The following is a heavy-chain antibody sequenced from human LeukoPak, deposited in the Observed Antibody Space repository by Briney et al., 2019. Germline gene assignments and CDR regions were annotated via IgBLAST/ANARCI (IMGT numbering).Heavy chain of an antibody. J-gene: IGHJ4*02. V-gene: IGHV4-39*07. CDR2: IYYSGST. CDR1: GGSISSSSYY. D-gene: IGHD3-22*01. CDR3: ARDPGGSGYYSFLDY. Sequence: SETLSLTCTVSGGSISSSSYYWGWIRQPPGKGLEWIGSIYYSGSTYYNPSLKSRVTISVDTSKNQFSLKLSSVTAADTAVYYCARDPGGSGYYSFLDYWGQGTLVTVSS.